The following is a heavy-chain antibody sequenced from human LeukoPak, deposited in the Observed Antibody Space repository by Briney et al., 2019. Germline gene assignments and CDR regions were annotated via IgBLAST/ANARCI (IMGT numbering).Heavy chain of an antibody. CDR3: ARNIVGPRQVDY. D-gene: IGHD1-26*01. CDR1: GGSISSYY. Sequence: SETLSLTCTVSGGSISSYYWSWLRQPPGKGLEWIGYIYHSGTTNYNPSLKSRVTISVDTSKSQFSLKLSSVTAADTAIYYCARNIVGPRQVDYWGQGTLVTVSS. CDR2: IYHSGTT. V-gene: IGHV4-59*01. J-gene: IGHJ4*02.